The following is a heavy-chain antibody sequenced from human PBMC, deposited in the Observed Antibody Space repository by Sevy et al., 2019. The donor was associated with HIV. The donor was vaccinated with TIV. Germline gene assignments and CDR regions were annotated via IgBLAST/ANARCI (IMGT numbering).Heavy chain of an antibody. V-gene: IGHV1-18*04. Sequence: ASVKVSCKASGYTFTSYGISWVRQAPGQGLEWMGWISAYNGNTNYAQKLQGRVTMTTDTSTITAYMELRSLRSDDTAVYYCARWELPLYYYGMDVWGQGTTVTVSS. CDR3: ARWELPLYYYGMDV. D-gene: IGHD1-26*01. J-gene: IGHJ6*02. CDR2: ISAYNGNT. CDR1: GYTFTSYG.